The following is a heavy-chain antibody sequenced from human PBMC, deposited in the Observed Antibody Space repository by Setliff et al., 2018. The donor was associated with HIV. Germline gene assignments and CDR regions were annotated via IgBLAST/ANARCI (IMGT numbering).Heavy chain of an antibody. V-gene: IGHV1-3*03. CDR2: INAGNGNT. CDR3: ARGSEAYYDFWSGYYPFDY. Sequence: ASVKVSCKASGYTFTSYAMHWVRQAPGQRLEWMGWINAGNGNTKYSQEFQGRVTITRDTSASTAYMELSSLRSEDMAVYYCARGSEAYYDFWSGYYPFDYWGQGTLVT. J-gene: IGHJ4*02. D-gene: IGHD3-3*01. CDR1: GYTFTSYA.